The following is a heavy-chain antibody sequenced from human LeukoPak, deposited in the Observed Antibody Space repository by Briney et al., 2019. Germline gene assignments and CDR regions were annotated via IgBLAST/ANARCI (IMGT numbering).Heavy chain of an antibody. CDR1: GFTFDDYA. CDR3: AMRWSYYGSGSSFDF. J-gene: IGHJ4*02. CDR2: ISWNSGSI. Sequence: GRSLRLSCAASGFTFDDYAMHWVRQAPGKGLEWVSGISWNSGSIGYADSVKGRSTVSRDNAKNSLYLQMNSLRAEDTAVYYCAMRWSYYGSGSSFDFWGQGTLVTVSS. V-gene: IGHV3-9*01. D-gene: IGHD3-10*01.